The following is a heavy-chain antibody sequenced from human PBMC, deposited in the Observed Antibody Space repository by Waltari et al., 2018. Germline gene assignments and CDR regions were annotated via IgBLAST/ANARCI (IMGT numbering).Heavy chain of an antibody. Sequence: QVQLVESGGGVVQPGGSLRLSCAASGFTFSSYGMHWVRQAPGKGLEWVAFIRYDGSNKYYADSVKGRFTISRYNSKNTLYLQMNSLRAEDTAVYYCAKDPDTVTTGGSYYFDYWGQGTLVTVSS. CDR1: GFTFSSYG. D-gene: IGHD4-4*01. CDR3: AKDPDTVTTGGSYYFDY. J-gene: IGHJ4*02. V-gene: IGHV3-30*02. CDR2: IRYDGSNK.